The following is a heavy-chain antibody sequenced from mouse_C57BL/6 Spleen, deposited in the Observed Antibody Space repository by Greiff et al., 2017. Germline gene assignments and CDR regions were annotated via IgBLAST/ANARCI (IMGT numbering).Heavy chain of an antibody. D-gene: IGHD1-1*01. Sequence: VQLVESGAELVRPGASVKLSCKASGYTFTDYYINWVKQRPGQGLEWIARIYPGSGNTYYTEKFKGKATLTAEKSSSTAYMQLSSLTSEDSAVYFCAREDGSSWYFDVWGTGTTVTVSS. V-gene: IGHV1-76*01. CDR3: AREDGSSWYFDV. CDR2: IYPGSGNT. CDR1: GYTFTDYY. J-gene: IGHJ1*03.